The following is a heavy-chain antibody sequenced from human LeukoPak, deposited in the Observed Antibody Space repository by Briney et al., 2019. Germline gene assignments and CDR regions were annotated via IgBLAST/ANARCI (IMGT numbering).Heavy chain of an antibody. Sequence: PSETLSLTCTVSGGSLSPYYWSWIRQPPGKGLEWVGYIYYSGSTNYNPSLKSRVTISVDTSKNQFSLRLSSVTTADTAVYYCARWGSRVFDYWGQGTLVTVSS. CDR2: IYYSGST. D-gene: IGHD6-13*01. J-gene: IGHJ4*02. CDR3: ARWGSRVFDY. CDR1: GGSLSPYY. V-gene: IGHV4-59*01.